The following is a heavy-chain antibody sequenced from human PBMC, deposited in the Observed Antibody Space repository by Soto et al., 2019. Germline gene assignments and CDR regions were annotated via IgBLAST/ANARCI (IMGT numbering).Heavy chain of an antibody. V-gene: IGHV3-30*18. CDR1: GFTFSSYG. CDR3: AKGRGYSGSPPDF. Sequence: QVQLVESGGGVVQPGRSLRLSCAASGFTFSSYGMHWVRQAPGKGLEWVAVISYDGSNKYYADSVKGRFTISRDNSKNTLYLQMNRLRAEDTAVYYCAKGRGYSGSPPDFWGQGTLVTVSS. CDR2: ISYDGSNK. J-gene: IGHJ4*02. D-gene: IGHD5-12*01.